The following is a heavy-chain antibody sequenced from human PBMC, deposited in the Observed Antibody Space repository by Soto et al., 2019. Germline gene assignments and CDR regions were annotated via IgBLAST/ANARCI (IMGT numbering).Heavy chain of an antibody. CDR3: AKDMGYSSGWYYAFDI. V-gene: IGHV3-9*01. CDR1: GFTFDDYA. Sequence: HPGGSLRLSCAASGFTFDDYAMHWVRQAPGKGLEWVSGISWNSGSIGYADSVKGRFTISRDNAKNSLYLQMNSLRAEGTALYYCAKDMGYSSGWYYAFDIWGQGTMVTVSS. CDR2: ISWNSGSI. J-gene: IGHJ3*02. D-gene: IGHD6-19*01.